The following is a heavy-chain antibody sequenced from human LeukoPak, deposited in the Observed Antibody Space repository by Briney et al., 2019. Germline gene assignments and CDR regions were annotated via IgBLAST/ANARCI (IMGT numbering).Heavy chain of an antibody. J-gene: IGHJ6*03. CDR3: TGHGRIAAAGTTGYYYYMDV. D-gene: IGHD6-13*01. Sequence: GGSLRLSCAASGFTFSGSAMHWVRQASGKGLEWVGRIRSKANSYATAYAASVKGRFTISRDDSKNTAYLQMNSLKTEDTAVYYCTGHGRIAAAGTTGYYYYMDVWGKGTTVTVSS. CDR2: IRSKANSYAT. CDR1: GFTFSGSA. V-gene: IGHV3-73*01.